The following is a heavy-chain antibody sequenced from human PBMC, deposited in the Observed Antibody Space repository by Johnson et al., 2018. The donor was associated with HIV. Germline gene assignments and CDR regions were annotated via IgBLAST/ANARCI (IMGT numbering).Heavy chain of an antibody. CDR3: AKQNRGAFDI. Sequence: QMQLVESGGGVVQPGRSLRLSCAASGFTFRSYAMHWVRQAPGKGLEWVAVISYDGSKKNYADSVKGRFTISRDTSKNTLYFQMNGLRAEDTAVYYCAKQNRGAFDIWGQGTMVTVSS. CDR2: ISYDGSKK. V-gene: IGHV3-30-3*02. CDR1: GFTFRSYA. J-gene: IGHJ3*02.